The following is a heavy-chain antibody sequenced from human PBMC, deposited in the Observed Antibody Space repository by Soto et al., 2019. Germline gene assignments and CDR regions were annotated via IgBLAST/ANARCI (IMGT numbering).Heavy chain of an antibody. J-gene: IGHJ5*02. V-gene: IGHV3-23*01. D-gene: IGHD6-6*01. CDR2: ISGNGGST. Sequence: GGSLRLSCAASGFTFSSYAMSWVRQGSGKGLEWVSSISGNGGSTYYADSVKGRFTISRDNSKNTLYLQMSSLRAEDTAVYYCAGSISPEDKWFDPWGQGTLVTVSS. CDR3: AGSISPEDKWFDP. CDR1: GFTFSSYA.